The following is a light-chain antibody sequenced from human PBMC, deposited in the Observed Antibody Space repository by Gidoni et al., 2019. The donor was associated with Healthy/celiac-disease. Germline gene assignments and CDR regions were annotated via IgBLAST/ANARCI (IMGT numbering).Light chain of an antibody. CDR3: AAWDDSLSGWV. J-gene: IGLJ3*02. V-gene: IGLV1-47*01. CDR2: RNN. Sequence: QSVLSPPPSASGTPGQRVTISCSKTSSNYVYWYQQFPGTAPKLLIYRNNQRPSGVPGRFSGSKSGTSASLAISGLRSEDEADYYCAAWDDSLSGWVFGGGTKLSVL. CDR1: SSNY.